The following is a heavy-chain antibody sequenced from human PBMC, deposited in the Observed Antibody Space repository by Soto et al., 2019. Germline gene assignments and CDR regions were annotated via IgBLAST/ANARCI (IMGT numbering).Heavy chain of an antibody. Sequence: EVQLVESGGGLVQPGGSLRLSCAASGFTVSRTYMSWVRQAPGKGLEWVSLIYSGGSTYYADSVKGRFTISRHNSKNTLYLQMDRLRTEDTAVYYCARDAGRGYDYSDFDAFDIWGQGTMVAVSS. V-gene: IGHV3-53*04. J-gene: IGHJ3*02. D-gene: IGHD4-17*01. CDR3: ARDAGRGYDYSDFDAFDI. CDR2: IYSGGST. CDR1: GFTVSRTY.